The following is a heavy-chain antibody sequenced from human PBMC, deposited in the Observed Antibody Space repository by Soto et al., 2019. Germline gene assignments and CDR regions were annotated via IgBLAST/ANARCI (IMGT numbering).Heavy chain of an antibody. Sequence: PGGCLGLGCAACGVTVSTYGMHWVRQAPGKGLVWVSRINSDGSSTNYADSVKGRFAILRDNAKNTLYLQMNSLRAEDTAVYYCARDHWNSNWGHRTLVPVSS. V-gene: IGHV3-74*01. CDR1: GVTVSTYG. CDR3: ARDHWNSN. J-gene: IGHJ4*01. CDR2: INSDGSST. D-gene: IGHD1-1*01.